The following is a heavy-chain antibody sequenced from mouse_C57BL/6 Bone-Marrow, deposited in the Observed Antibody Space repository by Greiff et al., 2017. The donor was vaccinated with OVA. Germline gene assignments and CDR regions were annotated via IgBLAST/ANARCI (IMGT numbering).Heavy chain of an antibody. CDR3: ERDRTETIHYAMDY. CDR2: ISGGGGNT. V-gene: IGHV5-9*01. J-gene: IGHJ4*01. Sequence: EVKLVESGGGLVKPGGSLKLSCAASGFTFSSYTMSWVRQTPEKRLEWVATISGGGGNTYYPDSVKGRFTFSRDNAKTTLYLHMSSLRSEDTALYYYERDRTETIHYAMDYWGQGTSVTVSS. D-gene: IGHD4-1*01. CDR1: GFTFSSYT.